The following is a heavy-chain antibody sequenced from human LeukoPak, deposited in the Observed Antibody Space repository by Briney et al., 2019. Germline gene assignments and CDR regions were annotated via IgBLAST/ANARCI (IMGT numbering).Heavy chain of an antibody. J-gene: IGHJ4*02. D-gene: IGHD1-1*01. CDR2: IKSKTDGGTT. CDR3: STGGGTNDF. Sequence: GGSLRLSCVVSGFSFNNAWMGWVRQAPGKGLEWVGHIKSKTDGGTTDYAAPVKGRFTISRDGSKNTVFLQLNSLRTEDTAVYYCSTGGGTNDFWGQGALVTVSS. CDR1: GFSFNNAW. V-gene: IGHV3-15*01.